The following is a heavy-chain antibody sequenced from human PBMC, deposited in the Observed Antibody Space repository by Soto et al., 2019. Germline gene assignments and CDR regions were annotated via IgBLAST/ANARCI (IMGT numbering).Heavy chain of an antibody. V-gene: IGHV3-30-3*01. Sequence: QVQLVESGGGVVQPGRSLRLSCAASGFTFNNYAMHWVRQAPGKGLEWVALISYDGSNKYYADSVKGRFTISRDNSKNTLYLQMNSLRAEDTAVYYCARDHLWGTAMVLWYFDLWGRGTLVTVSS. J-gene: IGHJ2*01. CDR3: ARDHLWGTAMVLWYFDL. CDR2: ISYDGSNK. D-gene: IGHD5-18*01. CDR1: GFTFNNYA.